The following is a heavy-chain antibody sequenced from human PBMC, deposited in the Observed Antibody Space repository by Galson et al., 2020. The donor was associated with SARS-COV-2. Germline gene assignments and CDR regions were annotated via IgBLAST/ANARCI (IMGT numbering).Heavy chain of an antibody. CDR1: GFTFTRYS. CDR2: ISSSSSYI. J-gene: IGHJ3*02. Sequence: GGSLRLSCAASGFTFTRYSMNWARQAPGKGLEWVSSISSSSSYIYYAYSVKGRFTISRDNANNSLYLQMNSLRAEDQAVYYCAWGGYFISVGTDNDAFDIWGQGTMVTVSS. CDR3: AWGGYFISVGTDNDAFDI. V-gene: IGHV3-21*01. D-gene: IGHD3-16*01.